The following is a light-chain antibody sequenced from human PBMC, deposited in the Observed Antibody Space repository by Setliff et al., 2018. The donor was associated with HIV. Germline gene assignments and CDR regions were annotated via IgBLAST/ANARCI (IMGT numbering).Light chain of an antibody. J-gene: IGLJ1*01. V-gene: IGLV2-11*01. CDR3: CSYAGSYTFV. CDR1: SSDVGNYNY. Sequence: SALTQPRSVSGSPGQSVTISCTGTSSDVGNYNYVSWYQHHPGKAPKLIIYYVNERPSGVPDRFSGSKSGNTASLTISGLQGDDDADYYCCSYAGSYTFVFGAGTKVTVL. CDR2: YVN.